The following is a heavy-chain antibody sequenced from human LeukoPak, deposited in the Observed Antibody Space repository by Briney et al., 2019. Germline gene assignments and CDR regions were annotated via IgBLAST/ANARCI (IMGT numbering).Heavy chain of an antibody. CDR2: IYHSGST. D-gene: IGHD3-22*01. J-gene: IGHJ2*01. V-gene: IGHV4-4*02. CDR1: GGSISSSNW. CDR3: ARDQDDSSGYHYWYFDL. Sequence: SGTLSLTCAVSGGSISSSNWWSWVRQPPGKGLEWIGEIYHSGSTNYNPSLKSRVTISVDKSKDQFSLKLSSVTAADTAVYYCARDQDDSSGYHYWYFDLWGRGTLVTVSS.